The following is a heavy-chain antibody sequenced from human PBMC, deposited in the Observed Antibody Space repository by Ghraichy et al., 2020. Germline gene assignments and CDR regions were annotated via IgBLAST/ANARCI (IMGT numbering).Heavy chain of an antibody. CDR3: ARDVGVNFDWLLYRWYYGMDV. CDR1: GYTFTGYY. D-gene: IGHD3-9*01. Sequence: ASVKVSCKASGYTFTGYYMHWVRQAPGQGLEWMGWINPNSGGTNYAQKFQGRVTMTRDTSISTAYMELSRLRSDDTAVYYCARDVGVNFDWLLYRWYYGMDVWGQVTTVTVSS. V-gene: IGHV1-2*02. J-gene: IGHJ6*02. CDR2: INPNSGGT.